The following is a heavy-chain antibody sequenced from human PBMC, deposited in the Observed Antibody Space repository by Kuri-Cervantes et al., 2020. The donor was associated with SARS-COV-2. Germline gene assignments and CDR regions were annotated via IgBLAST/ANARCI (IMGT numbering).Heavy chain of an antibody. J-gene: IGHJ4*02. V-gene: IGHV1-8*02. CDR2: MNPNSGNT. CDR3: ARGDDVPPPTFDY. CDR1: GYTFTSYG. D-gene: IGHD3-3*01. Sequence: ASVKVSCKASGYTFTSYGISWVRQATGQGLEWMGWMNPNSGNTGYAQKFQGRVTMTRNTSISTAYMELSSLRSEDTAVYYCARGDDVPPPTFDYWGQGTLVTVSS.